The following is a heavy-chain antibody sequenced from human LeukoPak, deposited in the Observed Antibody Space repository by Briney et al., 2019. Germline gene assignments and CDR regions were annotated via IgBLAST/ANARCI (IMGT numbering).Heavy chain of an antibody. D-gene: IGHD3-10*01. J-gene: IGHJ4*02. Sequence: PSETLSVTCTVSGGSISSGGYYWSWIRQHPGKGLEWIGYIYYSGSTYYNPSLKSRVTISVDTSKNQFSLKLSSVTAADTAVYYCARNGVYGSGSHFDYWGQGTLVTVSS. V-gene: IGHV4-31*03. CDR3: ARNGVYGSGSHFDY. CDR2: IYYSGST. CDR1: GGSISSGGYY.